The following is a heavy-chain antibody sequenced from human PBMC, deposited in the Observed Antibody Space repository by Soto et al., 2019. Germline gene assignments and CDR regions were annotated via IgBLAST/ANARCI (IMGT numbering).Heavy chain of an antibody. CDR3: ARGILTGQPDY. CDR2: IIPILGIA. D-gene: IGHD3-9*01. Sequence: QVQLVQSGAAVKKPGSSVKVSCKASGGTFSSYTISWVRQAPGQGLEWMGRIIPILGIANYAQKFQGRVTITADKSTSTAYMELSSLRSEDTAVYYCARGILTGQPDYWGQGTLVTVSS. V-gene: IGHV1-69*02. CDR1: GGTFSSYT. J-gene: IGHJ4*02.